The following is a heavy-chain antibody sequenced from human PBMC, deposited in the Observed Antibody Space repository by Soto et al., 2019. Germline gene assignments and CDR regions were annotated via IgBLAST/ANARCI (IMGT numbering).Heavy chain of an antibody. CDR1: GFTFSSYG. CDR3: AKEARIAVAGSCFDY. Sequence: GGSLRLSCAASGFTFSSYGMHWVRQAPGKGLEWVAVISYDGSNKYYADSVKGRFTISRDNSKNTLYLQMNSLRAEDTAVYYCAKEARIAVAGSCFDYWGQGTLVTVSS. D-gene: IGHD6-19*01. J-gene: IGHJ4*02. CDR2: ISYDGSNK. V-gene: IGHV3-30*18.